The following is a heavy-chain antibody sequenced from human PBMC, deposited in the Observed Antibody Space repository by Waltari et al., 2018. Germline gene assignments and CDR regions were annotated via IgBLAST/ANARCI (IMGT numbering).Heavy chain of an antibody. D-gene: IGHD1-7*01. CDR3: ARAPELRGAFDI. CDR1: GGSISSYY. CDR2: IYYSGST. V-gene: IGHV4-59*01. J-gene: IGHJ3*02. Sequence: VQLQESGPGLVKPSETLSLTCPVSGGSISSYYWSWLRQPPGKGLDWIGYIYYSGSTNYNPSLKSRVTISVDTSKNQFSLKLSSVTAADTAVYYCARAPELRGAFDIWGQGTMVTVSS.